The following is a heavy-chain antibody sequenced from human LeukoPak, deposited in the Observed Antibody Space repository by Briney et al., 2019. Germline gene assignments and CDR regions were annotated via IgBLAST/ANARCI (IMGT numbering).Heavy chain of an antibody. V-gene: IGHV3-74*01. J-gene: IGHJ4*02. CDR3: ARGRPHGNDY. Sequence: GGSLRLSCAASGFTFSSYWMNWVCQAPGKGLMWVSRIASDGSSTTYADSVKGRFSISRDNAKNTLYLQMNSLRVEDTAVYYCARGRPHGNDYWGQGTLVTVSS. D-gene: IGHD4-23*01. CDR1: GFTFSSYW. CDR2: IASDGSST.